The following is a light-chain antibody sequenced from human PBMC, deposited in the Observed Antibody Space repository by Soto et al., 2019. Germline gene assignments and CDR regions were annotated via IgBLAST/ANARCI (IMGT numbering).Light chain of an antibody. J-gene: IGKJ2*01. CDR1: QSISSW. CDR2: DAS. V-gene: IGKV1-5*01. Sequence: DIQMPQSPSTLSASVGDRVTITCRASQSISSWLAWYQQKPGKAPKLLIYDASSLESGVPSRFSGSGSGTEFTLTISSLQPDDFATYYCQQYNSYSTLGQGTKLEIK. CDR3: QQYNSYST.